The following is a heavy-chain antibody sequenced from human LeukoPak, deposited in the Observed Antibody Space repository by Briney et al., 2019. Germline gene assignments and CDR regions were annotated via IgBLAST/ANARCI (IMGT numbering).Heavy chain of an antibody. D-gene: IGHD2-2*02. CDR1: GGTFSSYA. CDR3: ARSGFNGVPAAIRRGPFDY. Sequence: ASVKVSCKASGGTFSSYAISWVRQAPGQGLEWMGGIIPIFGTANYAQKFQGRVTITADESTSTAYMELSSLRSEDTAVYYCARSGFNGVPAAIRRGPFDYWGQGTLVTVSS. CDR2: IIPIFGTA. J-gene: IGHJ4*02. V-gene: IGHV1-69*13.